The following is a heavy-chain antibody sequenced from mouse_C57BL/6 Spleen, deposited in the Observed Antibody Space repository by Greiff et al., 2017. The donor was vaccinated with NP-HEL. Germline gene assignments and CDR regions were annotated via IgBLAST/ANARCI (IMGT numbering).Heavy chain of an antibody. Sequence: EVQLQESGPELVKPGASVKIPCKASGYTFTDYNMDWVKQSHGKSLEWIGDINPNNGGTIYNQKFKGKATLTVDKSSSTAYMELRSLTSEDTAVYYCARRAWGSYYFDYWGQGTTLTVSS. D-gene: IGHD3-3*01. J-gene: IGHJ2*01. CDR3: ARRAWGSYYFDY. V-gene: IGHV1-18*01. CDR2: INPNNGGT. CDR1: GYTFTDYN.